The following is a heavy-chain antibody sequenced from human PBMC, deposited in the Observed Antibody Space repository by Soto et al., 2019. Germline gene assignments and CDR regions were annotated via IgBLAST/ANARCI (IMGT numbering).Heavy chain of an antibody. J-gene: IGHJ5*02. CDR2: INPRGGTS. D-gene: IGHD6-19*01. V-gene: IGHV1-46*01. CDR3: AKGDALAVPANTRYYFEP. CDR1: GYTFTTFY. Sequence: QVQLLQSGAEVRKPGDSVRISCKTSGYTFTTFYIHWVRLAPGQGLEWMGVINPRGGTSNYAQKVQGRATMAADTSTSTVYVERGSLRSDDTALFYSAKGDALAVPANTRYYFEPWGQGTLVTVSS.